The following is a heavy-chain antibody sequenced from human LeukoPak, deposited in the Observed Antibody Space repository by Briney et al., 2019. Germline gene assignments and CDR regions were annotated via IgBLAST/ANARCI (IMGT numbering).Heavy chain of an antibody. J-gene: IGHJ4*02. CDR3: ARGRGTVDY. CDR1: GFTFSSYA. D-gene: IGHD1-7*01. V-gene: IGHV3-30*04. CDR2: ISYDGSNK. Sequence: GGSLRLSCAASGFTFSSYAMHWVRQAPGKGLEWVAVISYDGSNKYYADSVKGRFTISRDNSKNTLYLQMNSLRAEDTAVYYCARGRGTVDYWGQGTLVTVSS.